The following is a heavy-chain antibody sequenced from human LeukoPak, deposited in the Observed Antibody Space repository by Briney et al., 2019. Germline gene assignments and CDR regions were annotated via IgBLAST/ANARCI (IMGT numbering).Heavy chain of an antibody. Sequence: GRSLRLSCAASGFTFRSHGMHWVRQAPGKGLEWVAVISYDGGNKYYADSVKGRFTISRDISKNTLYLQMNNLTPEDTAVYYCAKDPGSGIPPHYFDYWGQGTLVTVSS. J-gene: IGHJ4*02. CDR2: ISYDGGNK. CDR3: AKDPGSGIPPHYFDY. V-gene: IGHV3-30*18. D-gene: IGHD3-10*01. CDR1: GFTFRSHG.